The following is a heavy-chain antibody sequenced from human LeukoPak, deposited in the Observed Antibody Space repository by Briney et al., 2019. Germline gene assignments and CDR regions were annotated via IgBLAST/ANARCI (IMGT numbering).Heavy chain of an antibody. CDR3: ARSLDVVVIRDWYFDL. CDR2: IYPGGSDT. J-gene: IGHJ2*01. V-gene: IGHV5-51*01. Sequence: GESLMISCKGSGYSFTSYWIGWVRQMPGKGLEWMGIIYPGGSDTRYSPSFQGQVTISADKSISTAYLQWSSLKASDTAMYYCARSLDVVVIRDWYFDLWGRGTLVTVSS. CDR1: GYSFTSYW. D-gene: IGHD3-22*01.